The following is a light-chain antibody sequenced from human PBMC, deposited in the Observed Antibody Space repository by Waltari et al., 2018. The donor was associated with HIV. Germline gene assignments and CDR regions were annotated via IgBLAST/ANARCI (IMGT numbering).Light chain of an antibody. Sequence: QSALTQPPSASGSPGQSVTISCTGTTKDVGLYNYVSWYQQNPGEAPKLIIFEVSKRPSGVPERFSGSKSGNTASLTVSGLQSEDEADYFCSSYAGSNTLLFGGGTKLTVL. J-gene: IGLJ2*01. CDR1: TKDVGLYNY. CDR2: EVS. V-gene: IGLV2-8*01. CDR3: SSYAGSNTLL.